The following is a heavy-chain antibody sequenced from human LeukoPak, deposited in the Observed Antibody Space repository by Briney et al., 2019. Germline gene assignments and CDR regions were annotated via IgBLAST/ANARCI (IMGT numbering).Heavy chain of an antibody. CDR1: GFTFSSYA. CDR3: AKDPSYSSSWYPEYFQH. V-gene: IGHV3-23*01. Sequence: GGSLRLSCAASGFTFSSYAMSWVRQAPGKGLEWVSAISGSGGSTYYADSVKGRFTISRDNSKNTLYLQMNSLRAEDTAVYYCAKDPSYSSSWYPEYFQHWGQGTLVTVSS. J-gene: IGHJ1*01. D-gene: IGHD6-13*01. CDR2: ISGSGGST.